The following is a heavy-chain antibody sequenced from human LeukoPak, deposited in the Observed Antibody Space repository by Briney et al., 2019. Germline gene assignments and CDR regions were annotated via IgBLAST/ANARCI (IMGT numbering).Heavy chain of an antibody. CDR1: GFTFSSYA. D-gene: IGHD4-11*01. CDR2: ISYDGSNK. J-gene: IGHJ6*03. V-gene: IGHV3-30*04. Sequence: GGSLRLSCAASGFTFSSYAMHWVRQAPGKGLEWVAVISYDGSNKYYADSVKGRFTISRDNSKNTLYLQMNSLRAEDTAVYYCARDAGLHSYYYYYYMDVWGKGTTVTVSS. CDR3: ARDAGLHSYYYYYYMDV.